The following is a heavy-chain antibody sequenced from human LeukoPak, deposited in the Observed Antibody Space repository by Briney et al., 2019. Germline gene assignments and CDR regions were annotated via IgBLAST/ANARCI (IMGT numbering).Heavy chain of an antibody. CDR3: ASAWFWSVMDV. Sequence: ASVTVSCTASGYTFTSYGFNWVRHATGQGHEWMGWRNPNSSNTAYAQQFHGRVTMTSNTSISIGYMALSSLGSEYSAVDYCASAWFWSVMDVWGQGTTVTVSS. D-gene: IGHD3-3*01. CDR2: RNPNSSNT. V-gene: IGHV1-8*01. J-gene: IGHJ6*02. CDR1: GYTFTSYG.